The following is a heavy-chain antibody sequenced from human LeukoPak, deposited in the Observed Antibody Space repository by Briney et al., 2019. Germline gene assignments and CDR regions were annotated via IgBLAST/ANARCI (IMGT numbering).Heavy chain of an antibody. Sequence: GRSLRLSCAASGFTFDDYAMHWVRQAPGKGLEWVSGISWNSGSIGHADSVKGRFTISRDNAKNSLYLQMNSLRAEDTALYYCAKDMRVVPAAISLDYWGQGTLVTVSS. D-gene: IGHD2-2*01. J-gene: IGHJ4*02. V-gene: IGHV3-9*01. CDR3: AKDMRVVPAAISLDY. CDR2: ISWNSGSI. CDR1: GFTFDDYA.